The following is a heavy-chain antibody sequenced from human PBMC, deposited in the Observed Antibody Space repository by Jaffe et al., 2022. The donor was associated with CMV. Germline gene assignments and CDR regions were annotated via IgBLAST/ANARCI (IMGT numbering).Heavy chain of an antibody. CDR3: ARDGPVAGLYFDY. CDR2: INQDGSEK. Sequence: DVRLVESGGGLVQPGGSRRLSCAVSGFTFSSHWMGWVRQAPGKGLEWVANINQDGSEKYYVDSVKGRFTISRDNAKNSLYLQIITLRADDTAVYYCARDGPVAGLYFDYWGLGTLVTVSS. D-gene: IGHD6-19*01. J-gene: IGHJ4*02. V-gene: IGHV3-7*03. CDR1: GFTFSSHW.